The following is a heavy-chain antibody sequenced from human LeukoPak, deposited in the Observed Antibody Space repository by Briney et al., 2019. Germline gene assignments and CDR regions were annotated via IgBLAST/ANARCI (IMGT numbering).Heavy chain of an antibody. CDR2: ISSSSSYI. J-gene: IGHJ5*02. Sequence: GGSLRLSCAASRFTFSSYSMNWVRQAPGKGLEWVSSISSSSSYIYYADSVKGRFTISRDNAKNSLYLQMNSLRAEDTVVYYCARDNSVRDEAWWFNPWGQGTLVTVSS. V-gene: IGHV3-21*01. CDR1: RFTFSSYS. CDR3: ARDNSVRDEAWWFNP. D-gene: IGHD5-24*01.